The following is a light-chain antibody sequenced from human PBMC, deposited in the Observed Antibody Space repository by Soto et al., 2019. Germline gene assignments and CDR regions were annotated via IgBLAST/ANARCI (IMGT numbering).Light chain of an antibody. J-gene: IGLJ2*01. Sequence: QLVLTQSPSASASLGASVKLTCTLSSGHSSYAIAWHQQQPEKGPRYLMKLNSDGSHSKGDGIPDRFSGSGSGTERYLTISSLQSEDEGDYYCQTWGTGIQVFGGGTKLTVL. CDR1: SGHSSYA. V-gene: IGLV4-69*01. CDR2: LNSDGSH. CDR3: QTWGTGIQV.